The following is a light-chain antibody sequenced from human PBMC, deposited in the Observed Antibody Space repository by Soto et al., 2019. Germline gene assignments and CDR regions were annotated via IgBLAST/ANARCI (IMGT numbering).Light chain of an antibody. CDR3: LLFYDGLAV. Sequence: QAVVTQEPSLTVSPGGTVTLTCGSSTGDVTNGRWPYWFQQRPGQVPRTLIHDTSNKHPWTPARFSGSLLGGKAALTLSGGQPEDEAVYYCLLFYDGLAVFGGGIQLTVL. CDR1: TGDVTNGRW. V-gene: IGLV7-46*01. CDR2: DTS. J-gene: IGLJ7*01.